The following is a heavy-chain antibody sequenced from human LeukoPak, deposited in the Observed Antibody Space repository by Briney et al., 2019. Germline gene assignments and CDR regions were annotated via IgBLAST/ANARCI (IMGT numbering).Heavy chain of an antibody. CDR2: ISYDGTNK. Sequence: AGGSLRLSGAASGFTLSTHGMPWVRQAPGKGLEWVAMISYDGTNKQNTKSVKGRFTISRDNSKNTLYLQMNSLRAEDTAVYYCAKDFGANNWYNWFDPWGQGTLVTVSS. CDR1: GFTLSTHG. J-gene: IGHJ5*02. CDR3: AKDFGANNWYNWFDP. D-gene: IGHD1-1*01. V-gene: IGHV3-30*18.